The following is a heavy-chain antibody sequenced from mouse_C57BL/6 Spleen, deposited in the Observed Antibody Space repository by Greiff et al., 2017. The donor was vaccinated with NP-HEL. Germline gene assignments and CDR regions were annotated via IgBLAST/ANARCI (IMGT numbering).Heavy chain of an antibody. CDR2: IHPNSGST. J-gene: IGHJ4*01. V-gene: IGHV1-64*01. Sequence: VQLQQSGAELVKPGASVKLSCKASGYTFTSYWMHWVKQRPGQGLEWIGMIHPNSGSTNYNEKFKSKATLTVDKSSSTAYMQLSSLTSEDSAVYYCARTGSSGYPVCYYAMDYWGQGTSVTVSS. D-gene: IGHD3-2*02. CDR3: ARTGSSGYPVCYYAMDY. CDR1: GYTFTSYW.